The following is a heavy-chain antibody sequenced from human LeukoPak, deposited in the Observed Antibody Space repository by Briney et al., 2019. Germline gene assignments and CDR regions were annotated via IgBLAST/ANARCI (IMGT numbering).Heavy chain of an antibody. J-gene: IGHJ4*02. D-gene: IGHD3-10*01. CDR3: AKDQYRFTVVRGLIDY. V-gene: IGHV3-30*18. CDR2: ISYEGRNK. Sequence: PGGSLRLSCAASGFTFSNSGMHWVRQTPGKGLEWVAVISYEGRNKYYADSVKGRFTISRDNSKNTLYLHMSSLRAEDTAVYYCAKDQYRFTVVRGLIDYWGQGTLVTVSS. CDR1: GFTFSNSG.